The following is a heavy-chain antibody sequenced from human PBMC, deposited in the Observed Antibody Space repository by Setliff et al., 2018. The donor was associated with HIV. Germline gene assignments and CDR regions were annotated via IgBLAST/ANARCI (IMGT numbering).Heavy chain of an antibody. V-gene: IGHV4-39*07. CDR2: IYYSGNT. CDR1: GGSISSYY. D-gene: IGHD6-13*01. CDR3: ARVPTSSWYVTTQRTKEYFQQ. J-gene: IGHJ1*01. Sequence: SETLSLTCTVSGGSISSYYWGWIRQPPGKGLEWIGSIYYSGNTYYNPSLKSRVTVSTDTSRNQFSLRLSSVTAADTAIYYCARVPTSSWYVTTQRTKEYFQQWGQGTLVTVSS.